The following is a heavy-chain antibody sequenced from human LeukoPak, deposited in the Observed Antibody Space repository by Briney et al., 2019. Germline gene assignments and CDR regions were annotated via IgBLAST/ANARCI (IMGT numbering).Heavy chain of an antibody. CDR2: ISYDGSIK. J-gene: IGHJ3*02. Sequence: GGSLRLSCAASGFIFSNYGIHRVRQAPGRGLEWVSLISYDGSIKYYADFVKGRFIISRDNSKNTLSLQMSSLRPEDTAVYYCAREELISDGDAFDIWGQGTMVTVSS. CDR1: GFIFSNYG. CDR3: AREELISDGDAFDI. D-gene: IGHD3-16*01. V-gene: IGHV3-30*03.